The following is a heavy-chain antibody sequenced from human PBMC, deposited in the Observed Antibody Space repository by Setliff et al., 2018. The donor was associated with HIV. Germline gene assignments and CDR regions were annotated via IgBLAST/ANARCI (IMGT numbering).Heavy chain of an antibody. J-gene: IGHJ3*02. D-gene: IGHD2-15*01. CDR2: IYHSGST. Sequence: PSETLSLTCAVSGGSISSSNWWSWVRQPPGKGLEWIGEIYHSGSTNYNPSLKSRVTISVDKSKNQFSLRLSSVTAADTAVYYCARGGVVVVAASDALDIWGQGTMVTVSS. V-gene: IGHV4-4*02. CDR1: GGSISSSNW. CDR3: ARGGVVVVAASDALDI.